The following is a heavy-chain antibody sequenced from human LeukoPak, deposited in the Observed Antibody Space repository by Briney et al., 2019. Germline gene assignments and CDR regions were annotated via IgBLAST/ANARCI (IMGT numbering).Heavy chain of an antibody. CDR1: GGSISSYY. CDR3: ARVIDSSGYLFDY. D-gene: IGHD3-22*01. J-gene: IGHJ4*02. CDR2: IYYSGST. Sequence: SETLSLTCTVSGGSISSYYWSWIRQPPGKGLEWIGYIYYSGSTNYNPSLKSRVTISVDTSKNQFSLKLSSVTAADTAVYYCARVIDSSGYLFDYWGQGTLVTVSS. V-gene: IGHV4-59*08.